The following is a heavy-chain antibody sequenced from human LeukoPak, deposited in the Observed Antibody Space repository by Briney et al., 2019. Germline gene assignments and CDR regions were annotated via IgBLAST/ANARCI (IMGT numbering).Heavy chain of an antibody. CDR3: ARLGRDLLFDC. J-gene: IGHJ4*02. CDR2: IYYSGPT. D-gene: IGHD1-26*01. V-gene: IGHV4-39*01. Sequence: PSETLSVTCTVSGDSIDNNASYWGWIRQPPGKWLEWIGNIYYSGPTYYNPSLKSRVTISVDTSKNQFSLRLNSATAADTAVYYCARLGRDLLFDCWGQGTLVSVSS. CDR1: GDSIDNNASY.